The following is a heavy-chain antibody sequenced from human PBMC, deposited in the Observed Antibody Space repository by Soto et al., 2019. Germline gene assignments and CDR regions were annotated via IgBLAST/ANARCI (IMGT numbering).Heavy chain of an antibody. CDR2: MNPNSGNT. Sequence: ASVKVSCKASGYTFTSYDINWVRQATGQGLEWMGWMNPNSGNTGYAQKFQGRVTMTRNTSISTAYMELSSLRSEDTAVYYCARDSSSWDYNWFAPWGQGTLVTVSS. CDR3: ARDSSSWDYNWFAP. D-gene: IGHD6-13*01. J-gene: IGHJ5*02. CDR1: GYTFTSYD. V-gene: IGHV1-8*01.